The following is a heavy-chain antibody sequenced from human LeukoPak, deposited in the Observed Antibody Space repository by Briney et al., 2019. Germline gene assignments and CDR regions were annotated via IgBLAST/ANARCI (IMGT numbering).Heavy chain of an antibody. CDR3: ARDDGGGYYYYYMDV. Sequence: ASVKVSCKASGYTFTGYYMHWVRQAPGQGLEWMGWINPNSGGTNYAQKFQGWVTMTRDTSISTAYMELSRLRSDDTAVYYCARDDGGGYYYYYMDVWGKGTTVTVSS. CDR1: GYTFTGYY. V-gene: IGHV1-2*04. D-gene: IGHD2-15*01. CDR2: INPNSGGT. J-gene: IGHJ6*03.